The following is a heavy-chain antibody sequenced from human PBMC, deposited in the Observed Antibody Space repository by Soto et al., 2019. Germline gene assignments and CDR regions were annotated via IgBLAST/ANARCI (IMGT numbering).Heavy chain of an antibody. V-gene: IGHV3-74*01. CDR2: INSDGSST. J-gene: IGHJ4*02. Sequence: EVQLVESGGGLVQPGWSLRLSCAASGFTFSSYWMHWVRQAPGKGLVWVSRINSDGSSTSYADSVKGRFTISRDNAKNTLYLQMNSLRAEDTAVYYCAREKWGDRFLEWLVDYWGQGTLVTVSS. CDR3: AREKWGDRFLEWLVDY. D-gene: IGHD3-3*01. CDR1: GFTFSSYW.